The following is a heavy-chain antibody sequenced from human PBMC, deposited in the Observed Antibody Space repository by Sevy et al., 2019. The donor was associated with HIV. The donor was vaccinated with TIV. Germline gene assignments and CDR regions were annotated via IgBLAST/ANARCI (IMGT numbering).Heavy chain of an antibody. CDR2: ISGGGGGT. CDR3: AKHYIHDIADGWYFDL. D-gene: IGHD6-13*01. Sequence: GGSLRLSCAASVFTFNNYAMSWVRQAPGKGLEGKGLEWVSTISGGGGGTYYADSVRGRFTISRDNSKNTLYLQVNSLGVEDTAVYYCAKHYIHDIADGWYFDLWGRGTLVTVSS. J-gene: IGHJ2*01. V-gene: IGHV3-23*01. CDR1: VFTFNNYA.